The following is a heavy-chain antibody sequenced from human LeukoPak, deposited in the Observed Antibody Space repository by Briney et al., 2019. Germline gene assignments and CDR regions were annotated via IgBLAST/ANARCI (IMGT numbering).Heavy chain of an antibody. CDR3: AREGSQYSYGNWFDP. D-gene: IGHD5-18*01. J-gene: IGHJ5*02. Sequence: PGRSLRLSCAASGLTFSSYGMHWVRQAPGKGLERVAVIWYDGSNKYYADSVKGRFTISRDNSKNTLYLQMNSLRAEDTAVYYCAREGSQYSYGNWFDPWGQGTLVTVSS. CDR1: GLTFSSYG. CDR2: IWYDGSNK. V-gene: IGHV3-33*01.